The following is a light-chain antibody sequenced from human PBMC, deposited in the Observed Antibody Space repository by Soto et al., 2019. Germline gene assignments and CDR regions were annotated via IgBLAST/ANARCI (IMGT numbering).Light chain of an antibody. V-gene: IGKV1-9*01. J-gene: IGKJ5*01. CDR3: QQRHDYPIT. CDR1: QGIGSH. CDR2: TAS. Sequence: DIQVAPSPSFLSASVGGRVPLTFRASQGIGSHLAWYHQKPGKAPKLLIHTASTLQSGIPSRFSGSGSGTEFSLTISSLQPEDFATYYCQQRHDYPITFGQGTRLEIK.